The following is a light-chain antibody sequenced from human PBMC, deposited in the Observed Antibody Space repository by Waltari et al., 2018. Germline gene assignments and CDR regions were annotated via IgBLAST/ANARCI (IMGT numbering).Light chain of an antibody. CDR3: QHYLKLPVT. CDR1: QSVSRA. Sequence: IVLTQSPGTLSLSLGERATVSCRGSQSVSRALAWYQQKPGQAPRLLIYGASTRATGIPDRFSGSCSGTDFSLTISRLEPDDFAVYYCQHYLKLPVTFGQGTTVEI. V-gene: IGKV3-20*01. J-gene: IGKJ1*01. CDR2: GAS.